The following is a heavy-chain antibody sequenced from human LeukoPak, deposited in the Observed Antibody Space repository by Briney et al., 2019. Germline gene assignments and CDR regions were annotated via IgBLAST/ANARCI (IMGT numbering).Heavy chain of an antibody. CDR1: GYTFTGYY. Sequence: ASVTVSCKASGYTFTGYYMHWVRQAPGQGLEWMGWINPNSGGTNYAQKFQGWVTMTRDTSISTAYMELSRLRSDDTAVYYCARYGSGTNPPFDYWGQGTLVTVSS. CDR2: INPNSGGT. CDR3: ARYGSGTNPPFDY. D-gene: IGHD3-10*01. V-gene: IGHV1-2*04. J-gene: IGHJ4*02.